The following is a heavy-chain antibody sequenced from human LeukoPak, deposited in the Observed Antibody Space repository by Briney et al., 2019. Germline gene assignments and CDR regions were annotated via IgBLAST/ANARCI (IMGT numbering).Heavy chain of an antibody. CDR3: ARAGDYYVSGSYLGY. V-gene: IGHV4-59*01. Sequence: SETLSLTFTVSGGSISSYYWTWVRQPPGKGLEWIGYIYHRGSANYNPSLKGRVTISVDTSKNQFSLTLSSVTAADTAVYYCARAGDYYVSGSYLGYWGQGTLVTVSS. CDR2: IYHRGSA. CDR1: GGSISSYY. J-gene: IGHJ4*02. D-gene: IGHD3-10*01.